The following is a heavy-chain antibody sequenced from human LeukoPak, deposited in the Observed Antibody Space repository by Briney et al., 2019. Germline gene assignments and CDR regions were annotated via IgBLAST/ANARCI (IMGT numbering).Heavy chain of an antibody. Sequence: SQTLSLTCTVSGGSISSGSYYWSWIRQPAGKGLEWIGRTHTSGSTNYNPSLKSRVTISVDTSKNQFSLKLSSVTAADTAVYYCAREETYYDSSGYYPPDYWGQGTLVTVSS. CDR1: GGSISSGSYY. D-gene: IGHD3-22*01. V-gene: IGHV4-61*02. CDR3: AREETYYDSSGYYPPDY. J-gene: IGHJ4*02. CDR2: THTSGST.